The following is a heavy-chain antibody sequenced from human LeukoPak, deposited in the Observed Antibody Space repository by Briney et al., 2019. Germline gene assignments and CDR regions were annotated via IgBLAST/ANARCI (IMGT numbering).Heavy chain of an antibody. CDR3: SRGLDSRKLGY. V-gene: IGHV4-31*03. CDR1: GASFSRGDQY. CDR2: IHPSGTL. D-gene: IGHD3-22*01. Sequence: SETLSLTCTVSGASFSRGDQYWNWIRQSPGKGLEWIRSIHPSGTLYYNPSLESRVTISIDTSENQFSLNLNSVTAADTAVYFCSRGLDSRKLGYWGQGTLVTVSS. J-gene: IGHJ4*02.